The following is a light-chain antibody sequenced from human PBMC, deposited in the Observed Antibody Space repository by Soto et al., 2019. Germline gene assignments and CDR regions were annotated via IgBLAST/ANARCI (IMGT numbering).Light chain of an antibody. J-gene: IGKJ4*01. Sequence: EIVMTQSPATLSVSPGDTATLSCRACQSVAGNLAWYQQKPGQPPRLLIYGVSTRATGVPARFSGSGSETDFSLTISSLQIEDFALYYCQQSNNWPPLTFGGGTKVDI. CDR2: GVS. V-gene: IGKV3-15*01. CDR1: QSVAGN. CDR3: QQSNNWPPLT.